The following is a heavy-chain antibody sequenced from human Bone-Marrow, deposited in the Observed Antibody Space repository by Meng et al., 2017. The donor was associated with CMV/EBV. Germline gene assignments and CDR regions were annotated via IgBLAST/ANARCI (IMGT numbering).Heavy chain of an antibody. D-gene: IGHD1-26*01. CDR2: IYYSGST. Sequence: SETLSLTCTVSGGSISSGDYYWSWIRQPPGKGLEWIGYIYYSGSTYYNPSLKSRVTISVDTSKNQFSLKLSSVTAADTAVYYCARHTDGATGDYWGRGTLVTVSS. CDR3: ARHTDGATGDY. J-gene: IGHJ4*02. V-gene: IGHV4-30-4*08. CDR1: GGSISSGDYY.